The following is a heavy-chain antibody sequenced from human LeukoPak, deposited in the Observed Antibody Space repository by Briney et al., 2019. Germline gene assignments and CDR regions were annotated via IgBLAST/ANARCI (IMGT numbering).Heavy chain of an antibody. V-gene: IGHV3-30*18. CDR1: GFTFSSYG. CDR2: ISYDGSNK. Sequence: GRSLRLSCAASGFTFSSYGMHWVRQAPGKGLEWVAVISYDGSNKYYADSVKGRFTISRDNSKNTLYLRMNSLRAEDTAVYYCAKDGLRWFGVHFDYWGQGTLVTVSS. CDR3: AKDGLRWFGVHFDY. D-gene: IGHD3-10*01. J-gene: IGHJ4*02.